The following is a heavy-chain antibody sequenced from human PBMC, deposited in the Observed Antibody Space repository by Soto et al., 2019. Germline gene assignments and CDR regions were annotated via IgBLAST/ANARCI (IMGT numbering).Heavy chain of an antibody. CDR1: GFTLSTHS. CDR2: ISTSSTYI. Sequence: PGGSLRLSCAVSGFTLSTHSMHWVRQAPGKGLEWVSSISTSSTYIDYADSVKGRFTISRDNAKNSLFLQMTSLRAEDTAVYFCATSTVMPSTHYFDSWGQGALVTVSS. J-gene: IGHJ4*02. D-gene: IGHD2-2*01. CDR3: ATSTVMPSTHYFDS. V-gene: IGHV3-21*01.